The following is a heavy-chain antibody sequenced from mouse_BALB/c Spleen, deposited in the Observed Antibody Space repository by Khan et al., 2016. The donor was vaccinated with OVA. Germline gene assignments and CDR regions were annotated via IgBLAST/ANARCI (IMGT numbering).Heavy chain of an antibody. V-gene: IGHV1S41*01. D-gene: IGHD1-1*01. CDR3: ARENYYGRSCYAMDY. CDR2: IAPGSSNT. Sequence: DLVKPGASVKLSCKASGYTFTSYWINWIKQRPGQGLEWIGRIAPGSSNTYYNDMFNGKATLTVDTSSSTAYIQLSSLSSEDSAVYFGARENYYGRSCYAMDYWGQGTSVTVAS. CDR1: GYTFTSYW. J-gene: IGHJ4*01.